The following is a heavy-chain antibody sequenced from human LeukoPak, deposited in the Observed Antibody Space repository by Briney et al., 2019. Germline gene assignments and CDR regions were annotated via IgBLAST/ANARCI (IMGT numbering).Heavy chain of an antibody. CDR1: GFTFSSYA. D-gene: IGHD5-18*01. Sequence: GRSLRLSCAASGFTFSSYAMHWVRQAPGKGLEWVAGISYDGSNKYYADSVKGRFTISRDNSKNTLYLQMNSLRAEDTAVYYCARDQGWIQLWLLLEGSSMGIDYWGQGTLVTVSS. CDR3: ARDQGWIQLWLLLEGSSMGIDY. J-gene: IGHJ4*02. CDR2: ISYDGSNK. V-gene: IGHV3-30-3*01.